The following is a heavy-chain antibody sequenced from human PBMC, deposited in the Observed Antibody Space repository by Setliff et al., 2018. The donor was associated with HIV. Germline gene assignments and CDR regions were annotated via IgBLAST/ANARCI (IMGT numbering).Heavy chain of an antibody. CDR1: GFSLSTSGMC. Sequence: SGPTLVNPTQTLTLTCTFSGFSLSTSGMCVSWIRQPPGKALEWLARIDWDDDKYYSTSLKTRLTISKDTSKNQVVLTMTNMDPVDTATYYCARTHHIAVAGNYFDYWGQGTLVTVSS. J-gene: IGHJ4*02. CDR2: IDWDDDK. D-gene: IGHD6-19*01. V-gene: IGHV2-70*11. CDR3: ARTHHIAVAGNYFDY.